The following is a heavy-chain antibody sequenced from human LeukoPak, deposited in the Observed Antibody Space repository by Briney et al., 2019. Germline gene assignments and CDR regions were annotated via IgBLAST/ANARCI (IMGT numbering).Heavy chain of an antibody. D-gene: IGHD1-1*01. J-gene: IGHJ4*02. V-gene: IGHV3-30-3*01. Sequence: GRSLRLSCAASGFTFSSYAMHWVRQAPGKGLEWVAFISYDGSNKYYADSVKGRFTISRDNSKNTLYLQMNGLRAEDTAVYYCARSNVNEPFYFDYWGQGTLVTVSS. CDR2: ISYDGSNK. CDR3: ARSNVNEPFYFDY. CDR1: GFTFSSYA.